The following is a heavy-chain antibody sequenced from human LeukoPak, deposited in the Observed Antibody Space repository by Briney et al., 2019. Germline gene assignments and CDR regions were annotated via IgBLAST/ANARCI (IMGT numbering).Heavy chain of an antibody. CDR2: ISSSSSYI. CDR3: ARDPTYYDILTGSFDY. V-gene: IGHV3-21*01. Sequence: PGGSLRLSCAASGFTFSSYSMNWVRQAPGKGLEWVSSISSSSSYIYYADSVKGRFTISRDNAKNSLYLQMNSLRAEDTAVYYCARDPTYYDILTGSFDYWGQGTLVTVSS. D-gene: IGHD3-9*01. CDR1: GFTFSSYS. J-gene: IGHJ4*02.